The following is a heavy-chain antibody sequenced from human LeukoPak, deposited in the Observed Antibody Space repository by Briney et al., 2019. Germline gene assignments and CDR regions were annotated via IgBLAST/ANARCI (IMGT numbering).Heavy chain of an antibody. D-gene: IGHD3-22*01. V-gene: IGHV4-34*01. CDR3: ARHFRQDYYDSSGYYSFFYYYYMDV. Sequence: SETLSLTCAVYGGSFSGYYWSWIRQPPGKGLEWIGEINHSGSTNYNPSLKSRVTISVDTSKNRFSLKLSSVTAADTAVYYCARHFRQDYYDSSGYYSFFYYYYMDVWGKGTTVTISS. CDR1: GGSFSGYY. J-gene: IGHJ6*03. CDR2: INHSGST.